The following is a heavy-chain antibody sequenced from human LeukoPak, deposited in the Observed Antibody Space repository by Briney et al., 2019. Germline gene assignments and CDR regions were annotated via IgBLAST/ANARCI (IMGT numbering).Heavy chain of an antibody. J-gene: IGHJ4*02. CDR3: GRWGVEAAIDY. CDR2: IDPDGSET. Sequence: QPGGSLRLSCATSGFTFSPYWMNWVRQAPGKGLGWVANIDPDGSETYYLDSVKGRFTISRDNVKNSLYLLMNSLRAEDTAVYYCGRWGVEAAIDYWGQGTLVTVSS. D-gene: IGHD2-2*01. CDR1: GFTFSPYW. V-gene: IGHV3-7*01.